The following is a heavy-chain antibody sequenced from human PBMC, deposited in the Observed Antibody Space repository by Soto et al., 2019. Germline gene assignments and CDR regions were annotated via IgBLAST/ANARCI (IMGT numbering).Heavy chain of an antibody. V-gene: IGHV1-46*01. CDR1: GYTFTSYY. CDR2: INPSGGST. D-gene: IGHD3-10*01. Sequence: QVQLVQSGAEVKKPGASVKVSCKASGYTFTSYYMHWVRQAPGQGLEWMGIINPSGGSTSYAQKFQGRVTMPRDTSTSTVYMELSSLRSEDTAVYYCAREETYYYGSGSENWFDPWGQGTLVTVSS. CDR3: AREETYYYGSGSENWFDP. J-gene: IGHJ5*02.